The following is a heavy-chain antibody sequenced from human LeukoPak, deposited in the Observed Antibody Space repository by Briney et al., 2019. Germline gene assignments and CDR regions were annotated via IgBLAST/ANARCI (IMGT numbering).Heavy chain of an antibody. D-gene: IGHD6-13*01. V-gene: IGHV3-23*01. Sequence: GGSLRLSCAASGFTFSHYAMTWVRQAPGKGLEWVHTISGSGRSTYYADSVKGRFTISRDNSKNTLYVHMNSLSAEDTAIYYSAKDQHLQDDAFDIWGQGTMVTVSS. CDR2: ISGSGRST. CDR3: AKDQHLQDDAFDI. CDR1: GFTFSHYA. J-gene: IGHJ3*02.